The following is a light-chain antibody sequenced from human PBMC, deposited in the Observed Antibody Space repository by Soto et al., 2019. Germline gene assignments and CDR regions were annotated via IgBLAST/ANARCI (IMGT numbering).Light chain of an antibody. J-gene: IGKJ1*01. Sequence: EIVMTQSPATLSVSPGESATLSCRASQSVSSNLAWYQQKPGQAPRLLIYGASTRATGIPARFSGSGSGTEFTLTISSLQSEDFAVYYCQQYGSSGTVGKGTKVDIK. CDR1: QSVSSN. CDR2: GAS. CDR3: QQYGSSGT. V-gene: IGKV3-15*01.